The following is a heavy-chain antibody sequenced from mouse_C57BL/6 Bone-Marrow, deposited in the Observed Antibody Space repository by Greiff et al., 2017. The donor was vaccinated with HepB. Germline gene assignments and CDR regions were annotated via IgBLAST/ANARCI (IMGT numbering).Heavy chain of an antibody. CDR1: GYTFTSYG. J-gene: IGHJ2*01. Sequence: QVQLQQSGAELARPGASVKLSCKASGYTFTSYGISWVKQRPGQGLEWIGEIYPRSGNTYYNEKFKGKATLTADKSSSTAYMELRSLTSEDSAVYFCARSNHGVDYWGQGTTLTVSS. CDR2: IYPRSGNT. CDR3: ARSNHGVDY. V-gene: IGHV1-81*01.